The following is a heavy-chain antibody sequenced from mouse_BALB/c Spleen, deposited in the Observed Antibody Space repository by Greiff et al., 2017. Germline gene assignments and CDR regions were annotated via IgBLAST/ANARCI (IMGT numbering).Heavy chain of an antibody. CDR2: INPSNGRT. V-gene: IGHV1S81*02. Sequence: QVQLQQPGAELVKPGASVKLSCKASGYTFTSYWMHWVKQRPGQGLEWIGEINPSNGRTNYNEKFKSKATLTVDKSSSTAYMQLSSLTSEDSAVYYCARSTIYYYGSSHYYAMDYWGQGTSVTVSS. CDR3: ARSTIYYYGSSHYYAMDY. D-gene: IGHD1-1*01. J-gene: IGHJ4*01. CDR1: GYTFTSYW.